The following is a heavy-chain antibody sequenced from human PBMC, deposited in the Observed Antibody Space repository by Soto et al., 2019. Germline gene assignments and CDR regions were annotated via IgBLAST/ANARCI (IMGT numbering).Heavy chain of an antibody. CDR3: AKTGYCSGGSCHYIDY. J-gene: IGHJ4*01. CDR1: GFTFSRSG. Sequence: EVQLLESGGGLVQPGGSLRLSCAASGFTFSRSGMNWVRQAPGMGLEWVSGIGGSGGGTYYADFVKGRFSIFRDDSKAMLYVQLNSLRVEDTAVYYCAKTGYCSGGSCHYIDYWGHGTLVTVSS. CDR2: IGGSGGGT. V-gene: IGHV3-23*01. D-gene: IGHD2-15*01.